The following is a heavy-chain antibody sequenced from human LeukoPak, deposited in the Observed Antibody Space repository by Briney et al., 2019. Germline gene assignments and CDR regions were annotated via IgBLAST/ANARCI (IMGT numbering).Heavy chain of an antibody. CDR3: ARHGRYFDWLLYRPFDY. Sequence: SETLSLTCTVSGYSISSGYYWGWIRQPPGKGLEWIGSISHSGSPYYNPSLKSRVTISLDTSKNHFSLKVRYVTAADTAVYYCARHGRYFDWLLYRPFDYWGQGTLVTVSS. CDR2: ISHSGSP. J-gene: IGHJ4*02. D-gene: IGHD3-9*01. V-gene: IGHV4-38-2*02. CDR1: GYSISSGYY.